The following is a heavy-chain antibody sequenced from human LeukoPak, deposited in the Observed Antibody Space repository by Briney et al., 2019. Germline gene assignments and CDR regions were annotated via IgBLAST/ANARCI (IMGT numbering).Heavy chain of an antibody. V-gene: IGHV3-30*04. J-gene: IGHJ4*02. Sequence: SGGSLRLSCTASGFTFSSYAMHWVRQAPGKGLEWVAVISYDGSNKYYADSVKGRFTISRDNSKNTLYLQMNSLRAEDTAVYYCAKDYYGSGVLADYWGQGTLVTVSS. CDR1: GFTFSSYA. D-gene: IGHD3-10*01. CDR2: ISYDGSNK. CDR3: AKDYYGSGVLADY.